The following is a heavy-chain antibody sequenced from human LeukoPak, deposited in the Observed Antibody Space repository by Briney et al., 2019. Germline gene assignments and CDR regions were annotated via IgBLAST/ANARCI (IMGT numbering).Heavy chain of an antibody. Sequence: PGGSLRLSCAASGLTFSNYNINWVRQAPGKGLERVSSISSSSSYIYYADSVKGRFTISRDNAKHSLYLQMNSLRAEDTAVYYCARLYDGSGYHANHFDYWGQGALSPSPQ. CDR2: ISSSSSYI. CDR3: ARLYDGSGYHANHFDY. CDR1: GLTFSNYN. D-gene: IGHD3-22*01. J-gene: IGHJ4*02. V-gene: IGHV3-21*01.